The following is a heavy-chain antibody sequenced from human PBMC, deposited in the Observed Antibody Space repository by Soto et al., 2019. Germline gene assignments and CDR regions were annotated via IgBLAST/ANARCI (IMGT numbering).Heavy chain of an antibody. D-gene: IGHD5-12*01. J-gene: IGHJ4*02. CDR3: ARGQEGVVATH. V-gene: IGHV4-34*01. CDR1: GGSLSGYY. CDR2: IKDGGRT. Sequence: QVQLQQWGAGLLKPSETLSLNCAVNGGSLSGYYWSWIRQPPGEGLEWIGEIKDGGRTNYSPSLKGRATISSDTSNNQFSLRLYSVTAADTGVYYCARGQEGVVATHWDQGTLVTVSS.